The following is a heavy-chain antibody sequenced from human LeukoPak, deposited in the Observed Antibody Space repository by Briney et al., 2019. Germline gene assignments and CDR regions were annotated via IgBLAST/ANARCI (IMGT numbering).Heavy chain of an antibody. CDR3: ARVLLWFGGNRGAFDI. D-gene: IGHD3-10*01. Sequence: ASVKVSCKASGYTFTSYYMHWVRQAPGQGLEWMGIINPSGGSTSYAQKFQGRVTMTRDTSTSTVYMELSSLRSEDTAVYYCARVLLWFGGNRGAFDIWGQGTVVTVSS. CDR2: INPSGGST. V-gene: IGHV1-46*01. CDR1: GYTFTSYY. J-gene: IGHJ3*02.